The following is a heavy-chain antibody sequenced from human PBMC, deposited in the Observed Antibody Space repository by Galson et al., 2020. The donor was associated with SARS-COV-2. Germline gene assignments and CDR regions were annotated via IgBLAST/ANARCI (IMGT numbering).Heavy chain of an antibody. D-gene: IGHD2-2*01. J-gene: IGHJ6*03. CDR2: IKQDGSEK. CDR1: GFTFSSYW. Sequence: GGSLRLSCAASGFTFSSYWMSWVRQAPGKGLEWVANIKQDGSEKSYVDSVKGRFTISRDNAKNSLYLQMNSLRAEDTAVYYCAREGRASTVVPAAMGARQYYYYYYMDVGGEGTTVTVSS. CDR3: AREGRASTVVPAAMGARQYYYYYYMDV. V-gene: IGHV3-7*03.